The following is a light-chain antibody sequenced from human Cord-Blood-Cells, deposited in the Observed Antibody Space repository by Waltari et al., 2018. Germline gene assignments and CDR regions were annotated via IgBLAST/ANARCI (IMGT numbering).Light chain of an antibody. CDR1: TSDVGGYNQ. V-gene: IGLV2-14*03. J-gene: IGLJ1*01. CDR3: SSYTSSSTYV. Sequence: QSALTQPAPVSGSPGQSITISFPGTTSDVGGYNQVPWYQQHPGKAPKLMIYDVSNRPSGVSNRFSGSKSGNTASLTISGLQAEDEADYYCSSYTSSSTYVFGTGTKVTVL. CDR2: DVS.